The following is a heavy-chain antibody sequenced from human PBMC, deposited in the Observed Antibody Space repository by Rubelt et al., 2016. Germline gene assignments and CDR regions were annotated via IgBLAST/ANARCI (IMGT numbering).Heavy chain of an antibody. CDR1: GYTFTGYY. D-gene: IGHD3-22*01. J-gene: IGHJ4*02. Sequence: QVQLVQSGAEVKKPGASVKVSCKASGYTFTGYYMHWVRQAPGQGLEWMGWINPNSGGTNYAPNFQGRVTMTRDTSISTAYMELSRLRSDDTAVYYCARFAIGGHSSGYLFDYWGQGTLVTVSS. CDR3: ARFAIGGHSSGYLFDY. V-gene: IGHV1-2*02. CDR2: INPNSGGT.